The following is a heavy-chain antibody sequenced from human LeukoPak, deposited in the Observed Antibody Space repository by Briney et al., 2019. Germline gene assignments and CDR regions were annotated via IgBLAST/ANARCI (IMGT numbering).Heavy chain of an antibody. CDR3: ARGGTKRGVIVGASTNYYGMDV. V-gene: IGHV4-4*07. Sequence: SETLSLTCTVSGGSITNDFWTWIRQPAGKGLEWIGRIYTSGSTNYNPSLKSRVTMSVDTSKNQFSLKLSSVTAADTAVYYCARGGTKRGVIVGASTNYYGMDVWGQGTTVTVSS. CDR2: IYTSGST. CDR1: GGSITNDF. J-gene: IGHJ6*02. D-gene: IGHD1-26*01.